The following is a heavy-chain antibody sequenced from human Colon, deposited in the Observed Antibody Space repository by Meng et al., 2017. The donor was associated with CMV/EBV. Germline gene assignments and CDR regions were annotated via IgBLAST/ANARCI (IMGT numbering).Heavy chain of an antibody. D-gene: IGHD6-19*01. CDR1: GYTFTSYY. Sequence: ASVKVSCKASGYTFTSYYIHWVRQAPGQGLEWMGIINPSGGSTSYAQRFQGRVTMTRDTSTSTVYMELSSLRSEDTAVYYCAREKAGTWWFDPWGQGTPVTVSS. CDR2: INPSGGST. J-gene: IGHJ5*02. V-gene: IGHV1-46*01. CDR3: AREKAGTWWFDP.